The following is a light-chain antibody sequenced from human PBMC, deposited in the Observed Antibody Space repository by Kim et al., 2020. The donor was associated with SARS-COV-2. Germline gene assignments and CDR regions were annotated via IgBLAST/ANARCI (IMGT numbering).Light chain of an antibody. Sequence: ALGHTVTIPCQGDSLRSYYASWYQQKPGQAPVLIVYGKNSRPSGIPDRFSGSFSGNTASLTITGAQAADEADYFCGSRDTSGDQWMFGGGTQLTVL. V-gene: IGLV3-19*01. CDR1: SLRSYY. CDR2: GKN. CDR3: GSRDTSGDQWM. J-gene: IGLJ3*02.